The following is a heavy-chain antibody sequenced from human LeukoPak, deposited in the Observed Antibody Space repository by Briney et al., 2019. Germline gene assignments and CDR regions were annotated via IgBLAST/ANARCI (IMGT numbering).Heavy chain of an antibody. D-gene: IGHD3-22*01. Sequence: ASVKVSCKASGYTFTSYGISWVRQAPGQGLEWMGWISAYNGNTNYAQKLQGRVTMTTDTSTSTAYMELRSLRSDDTAAYYCARVRLKGPTNWFDPWGQGTLVTVSS. CDR3: ARVRLKGPTNWFDP. V-gene: IGHV1-18*04. J-gene: IGHJ5*02. CDR1: GYTFTSYG. CDR2: ISAYNGNT.